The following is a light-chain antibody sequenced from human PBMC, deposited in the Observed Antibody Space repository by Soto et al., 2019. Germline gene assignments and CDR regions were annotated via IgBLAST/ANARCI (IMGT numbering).Light chain of an antibody. CDR1: SSDVGGYNY. V-gene: IGLV2-14*01. J-gene: IGLJ2*01. CDR2: EVS. Sequence: QSALTQPASVSGSPGQSITISCTGTSSDVGGYNYVSWYQQHPGKAPKLIIYEVSNRPSGISNRFSGSKSGNTASLTISGRQAEDEAEYYCSSYTSSSTRVFGGGTKLTVL. CDR3: SSYTSSSTRV.